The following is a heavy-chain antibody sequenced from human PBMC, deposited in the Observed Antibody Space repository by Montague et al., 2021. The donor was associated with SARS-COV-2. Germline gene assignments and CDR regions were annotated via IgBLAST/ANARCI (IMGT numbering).Heavy chain of an antibody. Sequence: TLSLTCTVSGGSISSYYWSWIRQPPGKGLEWIGYIYYSGSTNYNPSLKSRVTISVDTSKNQFSLKLSSVTAADTAVYYCARSRRITIFGVGLSNYYGMDVWGQGTTVTVSS. CDR3: ARSRRITIFGVGLSNYYGMDV. V-gene: IGHV4-59*12. CDR2: IYYSGST. D-gene: IGHD3-3*01. CDR1: GGSISSYY. J-gene: IGHJ6*02.